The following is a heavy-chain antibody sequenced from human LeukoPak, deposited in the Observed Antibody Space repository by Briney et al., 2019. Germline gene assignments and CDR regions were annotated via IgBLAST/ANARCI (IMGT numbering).Heavy chain of an antibody. CDR3: AREAVRGDTATLKGAMGY. Sequence: GGSLRLSCAASGFTFSSYNMNWVRQAPGKGLEWVSVIYSGGSTYYADSVKGRFTISRDNSKNTLYLQMNSLRAEDTAVYYCAREAVRGDTATLKGAMGYWGQGTLVTVSS. D-gene: IGHD5-18*01. CDR2: IYSGGST. V-gene: IGHV3-53*01. J-gene: IGHJ4*02. CDR1: GFTFSSYN.